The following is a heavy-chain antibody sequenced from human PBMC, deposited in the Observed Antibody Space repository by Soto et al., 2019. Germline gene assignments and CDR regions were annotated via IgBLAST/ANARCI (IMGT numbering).Heavy chain of an antibody. D-gene: IGHD6-19*01. J-gene: IGHJ4*02. CDR1: GFTFSSYG. CDR2: ISYDGSNK. CDR3: AKDVQWLVRWYFDY. Sequence: QVPLAESGGGVVQPGRSLRLSCAASGFTFSSYGMHWVRQPPGKGLVWVAVISYDGSNKYYADSVKGRFTISRDNSKNTLYLQMNSLRAEDTAVYYCAKDVQWLVRWYFDYWGQGTLVTVSS. V-gene: IGHV3-30*18.